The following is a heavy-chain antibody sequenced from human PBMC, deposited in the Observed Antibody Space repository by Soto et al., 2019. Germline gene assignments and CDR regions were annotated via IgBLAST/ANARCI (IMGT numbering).Heavy chain of an antibody. J-gene: IGHJ6*02. Sequence: XSVKVSCKASGCTFSYFDGDLLRQASGQGPEWMGWMNAKSGDTFFYQRFQGKFNMTWDTSLSTAYMEVGSLTSDDTAIYYCARGNPFNYAGFDVWGQGTTVTVSS. D-gene: IGHD3-16*01. CDR3: ARGNPFNYAGFDV. V-gene: IGHV1-8*01. CDR2: MNAKSGDT. CDR1: GCTFSYFD.